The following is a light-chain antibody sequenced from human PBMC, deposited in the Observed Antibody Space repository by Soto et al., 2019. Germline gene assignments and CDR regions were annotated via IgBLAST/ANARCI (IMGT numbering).Light chain of an antibody. V-gene: IGKV1-17*01. CDR1: QGIRND. CDR2: AAS. CDR3: LQQSIYPPLT. J-gene: IGKJ4*01. Sequence: DLQMTQSPSSLSASVGDRVTITCRASQGIRNDLGWFQQNPGKAPNRLIYAASSLQSGVPSRFSGSGSGTEFTLTVSSLQPEDFATYYCLQQSIYPPLTFGGRTRVEIK.